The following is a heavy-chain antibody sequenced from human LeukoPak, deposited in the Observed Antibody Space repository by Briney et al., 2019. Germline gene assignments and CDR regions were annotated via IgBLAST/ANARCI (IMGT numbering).Heavy chain of an antibody. CDR1: GFTFSSYW. CDR2: INSDGSST. Sequence: GGSLRLSCAASGFTFSSYWMHWVRHAPGKGLVWVSRINSDGSSTSYADSVKGRFTISRDNAKNTLYLQMDSLRAEDTAVYYCARLPGDSTIYDYWGQGTLVTVSS. V-gene: IGHV3-74*01. CDR3: ARLPGDSTIYDY. J-gene: IGHJ4*02. D-gene: IGHD5/OR15-5a*01.